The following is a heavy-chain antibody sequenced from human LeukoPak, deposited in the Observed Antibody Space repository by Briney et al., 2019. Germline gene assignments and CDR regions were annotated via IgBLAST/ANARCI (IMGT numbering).Heavy chain of an antibody. J-gene: IGHJ3*02. Sequence: GGSLRLSCAASGFTFSYYAMHWVRQAPGKGLEWVAFISSDGSDKYYADSMKGGFTISRDNSKNTLYLKMTSLRGDDTAMYYCAREGTARDAFDIWGQGTMVTVSS. V-gene: IGHV3-30-3*01. CDR1: GFTFSYYA. CDR3: AREGTARDAFDI. CDR2: ISSDGSDK. D-gene: IGHD2-21*02.